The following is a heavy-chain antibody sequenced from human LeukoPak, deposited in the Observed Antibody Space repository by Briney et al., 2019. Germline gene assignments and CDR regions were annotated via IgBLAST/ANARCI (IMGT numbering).Heavy chain of an antibody. Sequence: ASETLSLTGTVSGGASSSYYWGWIRQPAGKGLEWIGRIYTSGSTNYNPSLKSRVTMSVDTSKNQFSLKLSSVTAADTAVYYCARGGGSGLDFDYWGQGTLVTVSS. V-gene: IGHV4-4*07. CDR1: GGASSSYY. CDR3: ARGGGSGLDFDY. D-gene: IGHD6-19*01. CDR2: IYTSGST. J-gene: IGHJ4*02.